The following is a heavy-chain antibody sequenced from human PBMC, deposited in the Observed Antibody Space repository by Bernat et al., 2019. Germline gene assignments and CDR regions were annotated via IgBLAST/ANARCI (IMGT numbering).Heavy chain of an antibody. J-gene: IGHJ6*02. CDR3: ARAKRDYYYYYGMDV. CDR2: ISSSSSYI. CDR1: GFTFSSYS. Sequence: EVQLVESGGGLVKPGGSLRLSCAASGFTFSSYSMNWVRQAPGKGLEWVSSISSSSSYIYYADSVKGRFTISRDNAKNSLYLQMNSLRAEDTAVYYCARAKRDYYYYYGMDVWGQGTTVTVSS. V-gene: IGHV3-21*01.